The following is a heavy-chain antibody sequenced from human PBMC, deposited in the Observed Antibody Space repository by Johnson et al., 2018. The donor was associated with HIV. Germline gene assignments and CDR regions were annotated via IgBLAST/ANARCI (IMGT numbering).Heavy chain of an antibody. CDR3: ARDKGGGSDAFDI. Sequence: VQLVESGGGLVQPGGSRRLSCATSGFMFSTYWMSWVRQAPGKGLEWVANINHDGSEKYYVDSVKGRFTISRDNAKNSLYLQMNSLRAEDTAVYYCARDKGGGSDAFDIWGQGTMVTVSS. D-gene: IGHD2-15*01. V-gene: IGHV3-7*01. CDR2: INHDGSEK. J-gene: IGHJ3*02. CDR1: GFMFSTYW.